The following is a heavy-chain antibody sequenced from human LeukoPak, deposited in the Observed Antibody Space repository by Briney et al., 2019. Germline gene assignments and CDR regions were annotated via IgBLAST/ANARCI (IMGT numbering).Heavy chain of an antibody. Sequence: GGSLRLSCAASGFTFSNYEMNWVRQAPGKGLEWISYISVSGTTTYYADSVKGRFTISRDNAKNSLYLQMNSLRAEDTALYYCARWGGTYYYDSSGPQFDYWGQGTLVTVSS. V-gene: IGHV3-48*03. CDR1: GFTFSNYE. CDR2: ISVSGTTT. J-gene: IGHJ4*02. D-gene: IGHD3-22*01. CDR3: ARWGGTYYYDSSGPQFDY.